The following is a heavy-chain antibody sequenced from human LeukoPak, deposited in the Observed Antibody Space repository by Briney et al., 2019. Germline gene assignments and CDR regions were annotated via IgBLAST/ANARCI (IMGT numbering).Heavy chain of an antibody. CDR2: ISGSGGST. CDR1: GFXFSSYA. CDR3: AKALAVIAFDY. V-gene: IGHV3-23*01. J-gene: IGHJ4*02. Sequence: GGSLRLSCAASGFXFSSYAISWVRQAPGKGLEWVSGISGSGGSTYYADSMKGRFTISRDNSKNTLYLQMNSLRVEDTAVYFCAKALAVIAFDYWGQGTLVTVSS. D-gene: IGHD3-16*02.